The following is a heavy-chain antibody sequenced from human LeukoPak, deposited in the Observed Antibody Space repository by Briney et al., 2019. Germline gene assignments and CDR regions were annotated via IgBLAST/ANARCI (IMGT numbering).Heavy chain of an antibody. V-gene: IGHV3-74*01. CDR3: ARDRVLLADYYYMDV. CDR2: INSDGSST. CDR1: GFTFSSYW. D-gene: IGHD2-15*01. Sequence: GGSLRLSCAASGFTFSSYWMHWVRQAPGKGLVWVSRINSDGSSTSYADSVKGRFTISRDNAKNTLYLQMNSLRAEDTAVYYCARDRVLLADYYYMDVWGKGATVTVSS. J-gene: IGHJ6*03.